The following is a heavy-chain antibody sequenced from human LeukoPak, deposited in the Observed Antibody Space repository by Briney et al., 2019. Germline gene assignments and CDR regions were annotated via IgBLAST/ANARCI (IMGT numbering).Heavy chain of an antibody. CDR3: AKAYSSSSYSGHYGMDV. Sequence: TGGSLRLSCAASGFTFSSYAMNWVRQAPGKGLEWVSAICGSGGTTYYADSVKGRFTISRDNSKNTLYLQMNSLRAEDTATYYCAKAYSSSSYSGHYGMDVWGQGTTVTVSS. J-gene: IGHJ6*02. V-gene: IGHV3-23*01. D-gene: IGHD6-6*01. CDR1: GFTFSSYA. CDR2: ICGSGGTT.